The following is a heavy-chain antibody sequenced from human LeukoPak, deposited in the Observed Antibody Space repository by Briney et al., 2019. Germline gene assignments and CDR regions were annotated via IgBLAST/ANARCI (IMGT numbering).Heavy chain of an antibody. V-gene: IGHV4-59*01. Sequence: SETLSLTCTVSGGSISSYYWSWIRQPPGKGLEWIGYIYYSGSTNYNPSLKSRVTISVDTPKNQFSLKLSSVTAADTAVYYCARNSRGDFWSGYYSDWGQGTLVTVSS. CDR2: IYYSGST. CDR1: GGSISSYY. J-gene: IGHJ4*02. CDR3: ARNSRGDFWSGYYSD. D-gene: IGHD3-3*01.